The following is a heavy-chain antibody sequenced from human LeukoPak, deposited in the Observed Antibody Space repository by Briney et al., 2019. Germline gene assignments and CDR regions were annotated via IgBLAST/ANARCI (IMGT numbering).Heavy chain of an antibody. V-gene: IGHV3-72*01. D-gene: IGHD3-9*01. CDR3: ARTAISMGSFDY. J-gene: IGHJ4*02. Sequence: PGGSLRLSCAGSGFTFSDPYMDWVRQAPGKGLEWVGLIRDKGARYTTEYAASVKGRFIISRDDSKKSLYLQMNSLRAEDTAVYYCARTAISMGSFDYWGQGTLVTVSS. CDR2: IRDKGARYTT. CDR1: GFTFSDPY.